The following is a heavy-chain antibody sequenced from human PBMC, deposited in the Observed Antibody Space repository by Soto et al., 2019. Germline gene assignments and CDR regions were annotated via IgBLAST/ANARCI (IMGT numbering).Heavy chain of an antibody. V-gene: IGHV4-30-2*01. CDR2: IYHSGST. CDR1: GGSISSGGYS. J-gene: IGHJ4*02. CDR3: ARGPPLGF. Sequence: SETLSLTCAVSGGSISSGGYSWGWIRQPPGKGLECIGYIYHSGSTYYNPSLKSRVTISVDRSKNQFSLKLSSVTAADTAVYYCARGPPLGFWGQGTLVTVS.